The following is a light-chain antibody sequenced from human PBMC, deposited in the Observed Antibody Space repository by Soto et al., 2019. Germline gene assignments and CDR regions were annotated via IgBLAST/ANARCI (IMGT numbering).Light chain of an antibody. Sequence: QSVLTQPPSVSGAQGQRVTISCTGRSSNIGAGYDVHWYQQLPGTAPNLLIYGNSNRPSGVPDRFSGSKSGTSASLAITGLQAEDEADYYCQSYDSSLSGSWVFGGGTKLTVL. CDR1: SSNIGAGYD. CDR3: QSYDSSLSGSWV. CDR2: GNS. J-gene: IGLJ3*02. V-gene: IGLV1-40*01.